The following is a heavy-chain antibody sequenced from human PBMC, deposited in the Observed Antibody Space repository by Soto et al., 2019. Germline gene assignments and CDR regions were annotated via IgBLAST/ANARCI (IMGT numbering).Heavy chain of an antibody. Sequence: GESLKISCKGVGYKFGSAWIGWVRQMPGKGLEWMGIIKPGTSDVRYSPSCRGHVTISADEAVSTAYLQWSSLKASDTAMYYCARQLSHICDSWGQGTLVTVSS. D-gene: IGHD3-3*02. J-gene: IGHJ4*02. CDR3: ARQLSHICDS. CDR1: GYKFGSAW. V-gene: IGHV5-51*01. CDR2: IKPGTSDV.